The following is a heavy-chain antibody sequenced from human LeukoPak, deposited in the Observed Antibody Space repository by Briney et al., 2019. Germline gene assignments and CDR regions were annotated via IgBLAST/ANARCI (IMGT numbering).Heavy chain of an antibody. V-gene: IGHV1-18*01. D-gene: IGHD6-19*01. Sequence: ASLKVSCKASGYTFTSHGISWVRQAPGQGLELMGWISAYNGHTKYAQKLQGRVTMTTDTSTSTAYMELRSLRSVDTAVYYCARGVAMAGTGGSYWGQGTLVTVSS. CDR2: ISAYNGHT. CDR1: GYTFTSHG. CDR3: ARGVAMAGTGGSY. J-gene: IGHJ4*02.